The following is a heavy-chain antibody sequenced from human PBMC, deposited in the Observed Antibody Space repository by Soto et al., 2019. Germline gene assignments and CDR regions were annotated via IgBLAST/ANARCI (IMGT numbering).Heavy chain of an antibody. J-gene: IGHJ4*02. D-gene: IGHD6-19*01. CDR1: GFTFTSYW. CDR2: IKEDGSDQ. V-gene: IGHV3-7*04. CDR3: ARDRGWNLFDY. Sequence: EVQLVESGGGWVQPGGSLRLSCAASGFTFTSYWMTWLRQAPGKGLERVANIKEDGSDQRYMDSIKGRFTISRDNAANSLYLQMNSLRVEDTAVYYCARDRGWNLFDYWGQGTLVTVSS.